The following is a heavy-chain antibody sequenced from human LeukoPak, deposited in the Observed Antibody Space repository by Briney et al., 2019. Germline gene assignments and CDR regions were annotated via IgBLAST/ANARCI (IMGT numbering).Heavy chain of an antibody. CDR3: ARAPVMAVRGVITTYYYYMDV. J-gene: IGHJ6*03. CDR2: INPNSGGT. CDR1: GYTFTGYY. D-gene: IGHD3-10*01. Sequence: GASVKVSCKASGYTFTGYYMHWVRQAPGQGLEWMGWINPNSGGTNYAQKFQGRVTMTRDTSISTAYMELSRLRSDDTAVYYCARAPVMAVRGVITTYYYYMDVWGKGTTVTISS. V-gene: IGHV1-2*02.